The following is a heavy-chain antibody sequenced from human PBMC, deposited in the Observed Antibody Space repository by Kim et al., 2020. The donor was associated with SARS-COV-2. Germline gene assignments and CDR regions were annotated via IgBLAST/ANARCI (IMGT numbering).Heavy chain of an antibody. J-gene: IGHJ4*02. CDR3: ARCGSTWYDFDY. CDR2: IYYSGST. CDR1: GVSVSNGNYY. D-gene: IGHD6-13*01. V-gene: IGHV4-31*03. Sequence: SETLSLTCTVSGVSVSNGNYYWTWIRQHPGKGLEWIGYIYYSGSTYYNSSLKSRVIISIDTSKNQFSLKLTSVTAADTAVYFCARCGSTWYDFDYWGQGTLVTVSS.